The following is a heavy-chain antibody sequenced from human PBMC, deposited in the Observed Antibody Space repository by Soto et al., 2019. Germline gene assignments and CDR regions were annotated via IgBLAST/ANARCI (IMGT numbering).Heavy chain of an antibody. CDR3: ARSRIRGEHVDY. Sequence: PGGSLRLSCAASGFTFSSYAMHWVRQAPGKGLEWVAVISYDGSNKYYADSVKGRFTISRDNSKNTLYLQMNSLRAEDTAVYYCARSRIRGEHVDYWGQGTLVTVSS. D-gene: IGHD3-3*02. V-gene: IGHV3-30-3*01. J-gene: IGHJ4*02. CDR2: ISYDGSNK. CDR1: GFTFSSYA.